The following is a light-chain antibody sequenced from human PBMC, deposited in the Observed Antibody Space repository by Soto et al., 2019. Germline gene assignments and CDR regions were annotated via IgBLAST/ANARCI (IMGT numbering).Light chain of an antibody. CDR3: GSWDSSLSAYV. Sequence: QSVLTQPPSASGTPGQRVTISCSGSSSNIGSNVVNWYQQLPGTAPKLLIYSNNQRPSGVPDRFSGSKSGTSATLGITGFQTGDEADYYCGSWDSSLSAYVFGTGTKLTVL. CDR1: SSNIGSNV. J-gene: IGLJ1*01. V-gene: IGLV1-44*01. CDR2: SNN.